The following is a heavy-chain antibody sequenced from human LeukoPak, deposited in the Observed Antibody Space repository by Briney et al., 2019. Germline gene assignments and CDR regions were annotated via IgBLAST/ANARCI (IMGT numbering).Heavy chain of an antibody. V-gene: IGHV4-34*01. CDR1: GGSFSGYY. D-gene: IGHD6-13*01. J-gene: IGHJ6*03. CDR2: INHSGST. Sequence: SETLSLTCAVYGGSFSGYYWSWIRQPPGKGLEWIGEINHSGSTNYNPSLKSRVTISVDTSKNQFSLKLSSVTAADTAVYYCARRAAAGSWAGTTFRFYYYMDVWGKGTTVTISS. CDR3: ARRAAAGSWAGTTFRFYYYMDV.